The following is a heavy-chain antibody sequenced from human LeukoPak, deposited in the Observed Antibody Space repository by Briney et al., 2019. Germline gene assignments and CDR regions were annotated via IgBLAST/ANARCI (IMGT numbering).Heavy chain of an antibody. CDR2: IWYDGSNK. Sequence: PGGSLRLSCTASGYNFGSYAMHWVRQAPGQGLEWVAVIWYDGSNKYYADSVRGRFTISRDNSKNTVWLQMNSLRVEDTAMYYCAGDIAVAGNHFDYWGQGTLVTVSS. J-gene: IGHJ4*02. D-gene: IGHD6-19*01. CDR1: GYNFGSYA. CDR3: AGDIAVAGNHFDY. V-gene: IGHV3-33*01.